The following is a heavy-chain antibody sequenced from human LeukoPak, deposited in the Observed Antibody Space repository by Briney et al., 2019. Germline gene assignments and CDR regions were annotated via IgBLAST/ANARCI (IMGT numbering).Heavy chain of an antibody. CDR3: ARHIPKPTMVGRGSYYYMDF. CDR2: ICPGDSDT. CDR1: GYSFTSYW. J-gene: IGHJ6*03. Sequence: GESLKISCKGSGYSFTSYWIGWVRQMPGKGLEWMGIICPGDSDTRYSPSFQGQVTISADKSISTAYLQWSSLKASDTAMYYCARHIPKPTMVGRGSYYYMDFWGKGTTVTVSS. D-gene: IGHD4-23*01. V-gene: IGHV5-51*01.